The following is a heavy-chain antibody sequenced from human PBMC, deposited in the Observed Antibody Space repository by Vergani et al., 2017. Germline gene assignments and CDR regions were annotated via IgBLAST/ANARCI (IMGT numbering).Heavy chain of an antibody. V-gene: IGHV4-31*03. CDR3: AHSYDSAFYSFDL. CDR1: RGSITSGGNY. CDR2: IFKDGAT. D-gene: IGHD3-3*01. J-gene: IGHJ4*02. Sequence: QVQLQESGPGLVKPSQTLSLTCTVSRGSITSGGNYWSWIRQHPVTGLEWIGYIFKDGATYYNPFLENRVIISLDKSKNQFSLTLTSVTAADTAKYYCAHSYDSAFYSFDLWGQGTLVTVSS.